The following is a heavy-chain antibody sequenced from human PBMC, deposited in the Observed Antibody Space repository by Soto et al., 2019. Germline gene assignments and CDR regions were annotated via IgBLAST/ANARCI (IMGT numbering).Heavy chain of an antibody. J-gene: IGHJ3*02. V-gene: IGHV1-46*01. Sequence: QVQLVQSGAEVKKPGASVKVSCKASGYTFTSYYMHWVRQAPGQGLEWMGIINPSGGSTSYAQKCQGPVTMIRERTTRTVYMEMSCPRSKYTDVYYCTRLGYWGGDSCRWCACENWCKGTIVAVSS. D-gene: IGHD2-21*02. CDR1: GYTFTSYY. CDR2: INPSGGST. CDR3: TRLGYWGGDSCRWCACEN.